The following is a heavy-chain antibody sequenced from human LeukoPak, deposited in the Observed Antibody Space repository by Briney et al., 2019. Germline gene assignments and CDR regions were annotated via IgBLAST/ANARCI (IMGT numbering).Heavy chain of an antibody. D-gene: IGHD2/OR15-2a*01. CDR3: ARGFQDFSFDY. Sequence: PGGSLRLSCAASGFTFSNYWMSWVRQAPGKGLEWVANIREDGSEKYYVDSVKGQFTISRDNAKNSLYLQMNSLRAEDTAVYYCARGFQDFSFDYWGQGTLVTVSS. CDR2: IREDGSEK. V-gene: IGHV3-7*03. J-gene: IGHJ4*02. CDR1: GFTFSNYW.